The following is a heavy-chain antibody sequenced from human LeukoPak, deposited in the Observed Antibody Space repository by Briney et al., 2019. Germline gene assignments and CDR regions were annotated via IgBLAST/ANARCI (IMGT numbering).Heavy chain of an antibody. Sequence: GGSLRISCAASGFPFDDYGMLWVRQAPGKGLEWVSSISSSSSYIYYADSVKGRFTISRDNAKNSLYLQMNSLRAEDTAVYYCASGMQWLALAAWGQGTLVTVSS. CDR2: ISSSSSYI. CDR1: GFPFDDYG. D-gene: IGHD6-19*01. V-gene: IGHV3-21*01. CDR3: ASGMQWLALAA. J-gene: IGHJ5*01.